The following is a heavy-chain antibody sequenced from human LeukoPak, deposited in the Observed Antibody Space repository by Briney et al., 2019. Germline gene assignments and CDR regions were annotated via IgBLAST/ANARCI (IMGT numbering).Heavy chain of an antibody. Sequence: GGSLRLSCAASGLSLSSYAMNWVRQAPGKGLEWLSYITSSSSNIYYADSVKGRFTISRDNAKNSLYLQMNSLRDEDTAVYYCARDLQIAAAGYSFDYWGQGTLVTVSS. V-gene: IGHV3-48*02. CDR1: GLSLSSYA. CDR2: ITSSSSNI. D-gene: IGHD6-13*01. CDR3: ARDLQIAAAGYSFDY. J-gene: IGHJ4*02.